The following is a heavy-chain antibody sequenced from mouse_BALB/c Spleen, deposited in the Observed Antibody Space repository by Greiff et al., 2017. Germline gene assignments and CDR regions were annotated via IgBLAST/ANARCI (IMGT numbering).Heavy chain of an antibody. V-gene: IGHV2-9*02. D-gene: IGHD2-3*01. CDR1: GFSLTSYG. CDR3: ARERDDYFDY. Sequence: VMLVESGPGLVAPSQSLSITCTVSGFSLTSYGVHWVRQPPGKGLEWLGVIWAGGSTNYNSALMSRLSISKDNSKSQVFLKMNSLQTDDTAMYYCARERDDYFDYWGQGTTLTVSS. CDR2: IWAGGST. J-gene: IGHJ2*01.